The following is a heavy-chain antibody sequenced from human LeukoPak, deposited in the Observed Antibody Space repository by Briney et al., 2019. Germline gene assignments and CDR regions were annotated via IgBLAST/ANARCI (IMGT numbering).Heavy chain of an antibody. Sequence: PSETLSLTCSVSGASISSHYWSWIRQHPGKGLECIGYIYYSGTTYYNPSLKSRVSISVDTSKNQLSLKLSSVTAADTAVYYCARVPAGGTDYYYGMDVWGQGTTVTVSS. D-gene: IGHD6-13*01. CDR3: ARVPAGGTDYYYGMDV. CDR1: GASISSHY. CDR2: IYYSGTT. J-gene: IGHJ6*02. V-gene: IGHV4-59*06.